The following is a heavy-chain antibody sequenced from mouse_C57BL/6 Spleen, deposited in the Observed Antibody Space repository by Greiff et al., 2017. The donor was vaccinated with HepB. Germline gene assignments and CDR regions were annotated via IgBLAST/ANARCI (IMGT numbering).Heavy chain of an antibody. CDR1: GYTFTSYW. J-gene: IGHJ1*03. Sequence: QVQLQQPGAELVKPGASVKLSCKASGYTFTSYWMQWVKQRPGQGLEWIGEIDPSDSYTNYNQKFKGKATLTVDTSSSTAYMQLSSLTSEDSAVYYCARGVWGTGTTVTVSS. CDR3: ARGV. V-gene: IGHV1-50*01. CDR2: IDPSDSYT.